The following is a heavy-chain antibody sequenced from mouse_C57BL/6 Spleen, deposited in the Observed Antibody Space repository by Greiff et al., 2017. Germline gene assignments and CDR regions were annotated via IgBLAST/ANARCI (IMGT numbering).Heavy chain of an antibody. Sequence: QVQLQQSGAELVKPGASVKVSCKASGYTFTSYWMHWVKQRPGQGLEWIGRIHPSDSATNYNQKFKGKATLTVDKYSSTAYMQLSSLTSEDSAVYYWAIGEDYYAPCAYWGQGTLVTVSA. CDR3: AIGEDYYAPCAY. CDR1: GYTFTSYW. D-gene: IGHD1-1*01. CDR2: IHPSDSAT. V-gene: IGHV1-74*01. J-gene: IGHJ3*01.